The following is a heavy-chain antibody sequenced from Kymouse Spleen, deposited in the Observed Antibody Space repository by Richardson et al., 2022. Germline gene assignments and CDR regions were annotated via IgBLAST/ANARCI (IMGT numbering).Heavy chain of an antibody. D-gene: IGHD2-2*02. V-gene: IGHV3-33*01. J-gene: IGHJ5*02. CDR1: GFTFSSYG. CDR2: IWYDGSNK. CDR3: ARDDCSSTSCYEDWFDP. Sequence: QVQLVESGGGVVQPGRSLRLSCAASGFTFSSYGMHWVRQAPGKGLEWVAVIWYDGSNKYYADSVKGRFTISRDNSKNTLYLQMNSLRAEDTAVYYCARDDCSSTSCYEDWFDPWGQGTLVTVSS.